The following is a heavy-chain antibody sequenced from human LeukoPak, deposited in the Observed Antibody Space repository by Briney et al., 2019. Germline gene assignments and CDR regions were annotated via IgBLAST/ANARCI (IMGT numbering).Heavy chain of an antibody. CDR2: ISYSGST. CDR1: GGSNSSYY. Sequence: SETLSLTCTVSGGSNSSYYWTWIRQPPGKGLEWIGYISYSGSTNYNPSLKSRVTISVDTSKNQFSLNLTSVTAADTAVYYCARGYSRSWYQAVVYIWLDPWGQGTLVTVSS. V-gene: IGHV4-59*01. CDR3: ARGYSRSWYQAVVYIWLDP. J-gene: IGHJ5*02. D-gene: IGHD6-13*01.